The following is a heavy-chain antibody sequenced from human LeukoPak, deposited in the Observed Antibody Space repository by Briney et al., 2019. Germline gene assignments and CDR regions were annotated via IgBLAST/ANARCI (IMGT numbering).Heavy chain of an antibody. Sequence: PSETLSLTCTVSGGSISSYYWSWIRQPAGKGLEWIGRIYTSGSTNYNPSLKSRVTMSVDTSKNQFSLKLSSVTAADTAVYYCARGPYSSSWYPLRGALDIWGQGTMVTVSS. V-gene: IGHV4-4*07. J-gene: IGHJ3*02. CDR2: IYTSGST. CDR3: ARGPYSSSWYPLRGALDI. CDR1: GGSISSYY. D-gene: IGHD6-13*01.